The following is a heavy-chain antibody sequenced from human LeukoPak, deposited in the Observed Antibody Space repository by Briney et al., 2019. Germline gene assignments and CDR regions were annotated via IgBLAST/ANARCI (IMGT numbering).Heavy chain of an antibody. V-gene: IGHV1-69*01. CDR3: ASGTWVRGYSGYLSY. CDR1: GRTFSSYA. D-gene: IGHD5-12*01. CDR2: IIPIFGKA. Sequence: GASVKVSGKASGRTFSSYAISWVRQAPGQGLEWMGGIIPIFGKANYAQKFQGRVTITADESTSTAYMELSSLRSEDTAVYYCASGTWVRGYSGYLSYWGQGTLVTVSS. J-gene: IGHJ4*02.